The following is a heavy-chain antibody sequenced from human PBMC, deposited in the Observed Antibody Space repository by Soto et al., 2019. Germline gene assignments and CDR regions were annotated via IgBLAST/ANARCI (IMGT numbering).Heavy chain of an antibody. CDR1: GYTFTSYA. V-gene: IGHV1-3*01. D-gene: IGHD1-26*01. CDR2: INAGNGNT. Sequence: ASVKVSCKASGYTFTSYAMHWVRQAPGQRLEWMGWINAGNGNTKYSQKFQGRVTITRDTSASTAYMELNSLRAEDTAIYYCARGSAFIGLDYWGQGTPVTVSS. J-gene: IGHJ4*02. CDR3: ARGSAFIGLDY.